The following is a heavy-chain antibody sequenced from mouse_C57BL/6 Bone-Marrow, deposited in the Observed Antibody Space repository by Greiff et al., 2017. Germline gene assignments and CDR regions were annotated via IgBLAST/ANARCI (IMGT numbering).Heavy chain of an antibody. Sequence: QVQLQQPGAELVKPGASVKMSCKASGYTFTSYWITWVKQRPGQGLEWIGDIYPGSGSTNYNEKFKSKATLTVDTSSSTAYMQLSSLTSEDSAVYYCARWTFYDGSSYFDYWGQGTTLTVSS. J-gene: IGHJ2*01. V-gene: IGHV1-55*01. CDR2: IYPGSGST. D-gene: IGHD1-1*01. CDR3: ARWTFYDGSSYFDY. CDR1: GYTFTSYW.